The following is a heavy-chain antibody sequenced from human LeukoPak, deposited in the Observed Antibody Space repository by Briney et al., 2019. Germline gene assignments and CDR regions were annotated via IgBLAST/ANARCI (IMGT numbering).Heavy chain of an antibody. CDR2: ISSSSSYI. V-gene: IGHV3-21*01. J-gene: IGHJ4*02. CDR1: GFTFSSYS. CDR3: ATQGGLIAAAGTGGDY. D-gene: IGHD6-13*01. Sequence: GGSLRLSCVASGFTFSSYSMNWVRQAPGKGLEWVSSISSSSSYIYYADSVKGRFTISRDNAKNSLYLQMNSLRAEDTAVYYCATQGGLIAAAGTGGDYWGQGTLVTVSS.